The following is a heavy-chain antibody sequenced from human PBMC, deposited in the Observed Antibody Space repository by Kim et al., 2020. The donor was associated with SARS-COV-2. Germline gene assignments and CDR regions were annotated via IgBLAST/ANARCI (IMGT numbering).Heavy chain of an antibody. D-gene: IGHD1-26*01. CDR2: IYPGDSDT. V-gene: IGHV5-51*01. Sequence: GESLKISCKGSGYSFSSYWIGWVRQMPGKGLEWMGIIYPGDSDTRYSPSFQGQVTISADKSISTAYLQWSSLEASDTAMYYCARNLYSGSYYRYYYGMDVWGQGTTVTVPS. J-gene: IGHJ6*02. CDR1: GYSFSSYW. CDR3: ARNLYSGSYYRYYYGMDV.